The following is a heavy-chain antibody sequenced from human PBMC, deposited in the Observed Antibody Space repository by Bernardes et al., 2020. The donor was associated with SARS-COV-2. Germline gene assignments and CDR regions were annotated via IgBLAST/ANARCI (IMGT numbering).Heavy chain of an antibody. D-gene: IGHD6-19*01. V-gene: IGHV4-34*01. CDR1: GGSFSGYF. Sequence: SEPLSLTCAVYGGSFSGYFWNWIRQSPGKGLEWIGEINYNGSTNYNPSLRSRVTILVDSSKNQFSLHLNSVTAADTAVYYCARWRLVQGGLGFDSWGQGTLVTVSS. CDR3: ARWRLVQGGLGFDS. J-gene: IGHJ5*01. CDR2: INYNGST.